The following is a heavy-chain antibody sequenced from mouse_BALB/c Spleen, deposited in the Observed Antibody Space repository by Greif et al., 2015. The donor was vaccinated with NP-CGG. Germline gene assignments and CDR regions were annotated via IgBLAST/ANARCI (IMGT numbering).Heavy chain of an antibody. D-gene: IGHD2-1*01. J-gene: IGHJ3*01. V-gene: IGHV7-3*02. CDR3: ARDLYYCNSGVCAY. CDR2: IRNKANGYTT. Sequence: EVHLVESGGGLVPTGGSLRISCETSGVTFTDYYMSWVRPPPGKAIEWLGFIRNKANGYTTEYSASVKGRFTISSDTSHSILDLQMNSLRAVSSASYYCARDLYYCNSGVCAYWGQGTLFTVSA. CDR1: GVTFTDYY.